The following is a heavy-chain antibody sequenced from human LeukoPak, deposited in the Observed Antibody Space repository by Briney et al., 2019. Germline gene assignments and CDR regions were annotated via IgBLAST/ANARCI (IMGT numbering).Heavy chain of an antibody. D-gene: IGHD6-13*01. CDR3: ATDHRQLVRRGFDP. J-gene: IGHJ5*02. V-gene: IGHV1-24*01. CDR1: GYTLTELS. CDR2: FDPEDGET. Sequence: ASVKVSCKVSGYTLTELSMHWVRQAPGKGFEGMGGFDPEDGETIYAQKFQGRVTMTEDTSTDTAYMELSSLRSEDTAVYYCATDHRQLVRRGFDPWGQGTLVTVSS.